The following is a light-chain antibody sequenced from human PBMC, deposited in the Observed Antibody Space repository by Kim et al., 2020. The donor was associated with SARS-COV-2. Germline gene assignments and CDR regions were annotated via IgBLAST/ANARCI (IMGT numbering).Light chain of an antibody. V-gene: IGKV1-5*01. CDR2: DAS. Sequence: GDTVTITCRASQTINIYLPWYQQKPGKVPSLLMYDASILESGVPSRFSGGGSGTEFTLIISGLQPDDFATYYCQEYKSDSWTFGQGTKVDIK. CDR1: QTINIY. CDR3: QEYKSDSWT. J-gene: IGKJ1*01.